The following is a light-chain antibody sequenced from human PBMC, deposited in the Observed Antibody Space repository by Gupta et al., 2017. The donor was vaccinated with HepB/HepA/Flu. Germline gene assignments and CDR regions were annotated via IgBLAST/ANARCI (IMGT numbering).Light chain of an antibody. CDR2: VDSDGRH. V-gene: IGLV4-69*01. CDR3: QTWGTGIWV. Sequence: QLVLTQSPSASASLGASVKLTCPLSSGHHNYAIACHQQQPEKGPRYLMNVDSDGRHNKGGGIPDRFSGASSGAERFLTLSSLQAEDESDYYCQTWGTGIWVFGGGTKLTVL. J-gene: IGLJ3*02. CDR1: SGHHNYA.